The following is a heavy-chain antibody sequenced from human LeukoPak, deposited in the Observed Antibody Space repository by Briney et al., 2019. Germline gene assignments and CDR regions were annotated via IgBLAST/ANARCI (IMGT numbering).Heavy chain of an antibody. CDR1: GFTVTNNY. J-gene: IGHJ4*02. CDR2: FYRDGGI. Sequence: GGSLRFSCAASGFTVTNNYMNWVRQAPRKGLEWVSVFYRDGGIYYADPVKGRFTISRDNSKNMVYLQMNSLRVEDTAVYYCARDRKVGAADYWGQGTLVTVSS. V-gene: IGHV3-66*01. D-gene: IGHD1-26*01. CDR3: ARDRKVGAADY.